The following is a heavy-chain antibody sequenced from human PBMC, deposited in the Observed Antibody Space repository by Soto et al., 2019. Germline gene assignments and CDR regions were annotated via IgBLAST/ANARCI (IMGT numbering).Heavy chain of an antibody. Sequence: SETLSLTCNVSGGSITGAYYWNWIRQHPGKGXEXIXXXHXRXXXYXXXXLKSRITISLDRSNNQFSLKLSSVTAADTAVYYCARVRDSFGLDVWGQGTTVTVSS. CDR3: ARVRDSFGLDV. D-gene: IGHD2-15*01. CDR1: GGSITGAYY. CDR2: XHXRXXX. J-gene: IGHJ6*02. V-gene: IGHV4-31*03.